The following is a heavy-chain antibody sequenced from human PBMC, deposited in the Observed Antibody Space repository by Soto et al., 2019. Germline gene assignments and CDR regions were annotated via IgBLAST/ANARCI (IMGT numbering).Heavy chain of an antibody. V-gene: IGHV4-30-4*01. D-gene: IGHD7-27*01. CDR1: TGSIRSGDYY. CDR2: IDHSGSA. J-gene: IGHJ4*02. Sequence: QVQLRESGPGLVRPSQTLSLTCAVSTGSIRSGDYYWTWIRQPPGKGLEWIGYIDHSGSAYYNPYLKTRAHISLDTSNQEFSLKLSSVTAADTAVYFCAGELGTFYFEHWGQGTLVTVSS. CDR3: AGELGTFYFEH.